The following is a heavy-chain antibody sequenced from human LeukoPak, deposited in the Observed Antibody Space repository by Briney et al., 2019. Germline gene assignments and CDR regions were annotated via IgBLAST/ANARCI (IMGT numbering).Heavy chain of an antibody. CDR1: GFTFSSYS. D-gene: IGHD6-19*01. V-gene: IGHV3-21*01. CDR3: AKAGIIAVAGFIDY. J-gene: IGHJ4*02. CDR2: ISSSSSYI. Sequence: GSLRLSCAASGFTFSSYSMNWVRQAPGKGLEWVSSISSSSSYIYYADSVKGRFTISRDNAKNSLYLQMNSLRAEDTAVYYCAKAGIIAVAGFIDYWGQGTLVTVSS.